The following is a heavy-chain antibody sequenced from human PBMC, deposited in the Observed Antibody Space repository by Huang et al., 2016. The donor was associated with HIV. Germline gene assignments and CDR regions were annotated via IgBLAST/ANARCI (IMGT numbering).Heavy chain of an antibody. Sequence: QVQLVQSGAEVKNPGASVRVSCKASGYTFTDSNIHWVRQAPGQGLGGMGWITPEGGGTSYAQRFQGRITMTRDTTISTVHMDLRRIQADDTAVYFCARDWSFGSSTSPADWGQGTLVTVSS. CDR3: ARDWSFGSSTSPAD. V-gene: IGHV1-2*02. CDR1: GYTFTDSN. CDR2: ITPEGGGT. J-gene: IGHJ4*02. D-gene: IGHD6-6*01.